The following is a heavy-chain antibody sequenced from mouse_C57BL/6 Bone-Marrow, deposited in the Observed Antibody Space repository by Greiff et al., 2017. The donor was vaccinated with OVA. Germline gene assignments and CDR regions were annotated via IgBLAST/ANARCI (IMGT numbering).Heavy chain of an antibody. CDR2: IYPRSGNT. CDR3: ARRAQATFAY. Sequence: QVQLQQSGAELARPGASVKLSCKASGYTFTSYGISWVKQRTGQGLEWIGEIYPRSGNTYYNEKFKGKATLTAHKSSSTAYMELRSLTSEDSAVYFCARRAQATFAYWGQGTLVTVSA. V-gene: IGHV1-81*01. D-gene: IGHD3-2*02. CDR1: GYTFTSYG. J-gene: IGHJ3*01.